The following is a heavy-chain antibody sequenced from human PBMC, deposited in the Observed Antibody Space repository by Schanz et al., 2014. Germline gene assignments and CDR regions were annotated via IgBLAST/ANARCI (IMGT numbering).Heavy chain of an antibody. D-gene: IGHD3-3*01. CDR2: IYYSGNT. V-gene: IGHV4-39*01. Sequence: QLQLQESGPGLVKPSETLSLTCSVSGASISSTTYYWGWVRQPPGKGLEWIGNIYYSGNTYYNPSRESRFTVSIDPARTQFSLTLPSVPAADTAVYYCARHHDFWSGPDGRYLDLWGQGTLVTVSS. CDR3: ARHHDFWSGPDGRYLDL. J-gene: IGHJ4*02. CDR1: GASISSTTYY.